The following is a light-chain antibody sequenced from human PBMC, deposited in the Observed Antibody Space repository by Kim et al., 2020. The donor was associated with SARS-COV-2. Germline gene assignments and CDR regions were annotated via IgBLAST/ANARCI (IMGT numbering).Light chain of an antibody. J-gene: IGLJ2*01. CDR3: SSYAGTNNLL. Sequence: GQSVAIACTGTNNDIGAYNYDSWYQQHPGKAPKLLIYEVSKRPSGVPDRFSGSKSGNTASLTVSGLQADDEANYYCSSYAGTNNLLFGGGTQLTVL. CDR1: NNDIGAYNY. CDR2: EVS. V-gene: IGLV2-8*01.